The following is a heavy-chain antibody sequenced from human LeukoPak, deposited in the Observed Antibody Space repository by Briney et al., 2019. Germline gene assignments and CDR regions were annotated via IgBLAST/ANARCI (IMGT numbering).Heavy chain of an antibody. CDR3: ARAYTTYYYDSSGYNHDAFDI. Sequence: GESLKISCKGSGYSFTSYWIGWVRQMPGKGLEWMGIIYPGDSDTRYSPSFQGQVTISADKSISTAYLQRSSLKASDTAMYYCARAYTTYYYDSSGYNHDAFDIWGQGTMVTVSS. CDR1: GYSFTSYW. D-gene: IGHD3-22*01. V-gene: IGHV5-51*01. CDR2: IYPGDSDT. J-gene: IGHJ3*02.